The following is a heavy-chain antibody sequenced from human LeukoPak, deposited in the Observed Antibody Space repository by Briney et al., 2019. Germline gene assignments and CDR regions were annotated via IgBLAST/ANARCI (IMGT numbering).Heavy chain of an antibody. CDR1: GYSISNDYY. D-gene: IGHD1-1*01. CDR3: AKAGTTGIHHWFDP. J-gene: IGHJ5*02. CDR2: IYHSGGS. V-gene: IGHV4-38-2*01. Sequence: KPSETLSLTCVVSGYSISNDYYWGWIRQPPGKGLEWIGNIYHSGGSYYNPSLKSRVTILVDTPKNQFSLKLSSVTAADTAVYYCAKAGTTGIHHWFDPWGQGNLVTVSS.